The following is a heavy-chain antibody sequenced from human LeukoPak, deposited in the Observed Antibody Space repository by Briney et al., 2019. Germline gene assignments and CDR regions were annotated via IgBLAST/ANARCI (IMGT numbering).Heavy chain of an antibody. CDR2: IYYSGNT. D-gene: IGHD6-13*01. CDR3: ARETAAGINTGSTFDY. CDR1: GGPISSYY. V-gene: IGHV4-59*01. Sequence: SETLSLTCTVSGGPISSYYWSWIRQPPGKGLEWIGYIYYSGNTNYNPSLKSRVTISVDTSKNQFSLKLSSVTAADTAVYYCARETAAGINTGSTFDYWGQGALVTVSS. J-gene: IGHJ4*02.